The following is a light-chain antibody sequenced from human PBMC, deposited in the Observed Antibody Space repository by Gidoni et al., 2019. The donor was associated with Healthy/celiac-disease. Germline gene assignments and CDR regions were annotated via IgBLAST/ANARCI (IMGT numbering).Light chain of an antibody. CDR2: GVS. Sequence: EIVLTQSTGTLSLSPGERATLSCRASQSVNSSYLAWYQQKPGQAPRLLIYGVSSRATGIPDRFSGSGSGTDFTLTISRLEPEDFAVYYCQQYGSSPLYTFGQGTKLEIK. CDR1: QSVNSSY. V-gene: IGKV3-20*01. J-gene: IGKJ2*01. CDR3: QQYGSSPLYT.